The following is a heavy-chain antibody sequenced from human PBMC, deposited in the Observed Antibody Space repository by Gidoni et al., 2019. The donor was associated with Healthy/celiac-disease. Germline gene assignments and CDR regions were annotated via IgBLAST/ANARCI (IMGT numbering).Heavy chain of an antibody. Sequence: EVQLVESGGGLVKPGGSLRLSCAASGFTFSNAWMTWVRQAPGKGLEWVGRIKSKTDGGTTDYAAPVKGRFTISRDDSKNTLYLQMNSLKTEDTAVYYCTIDLNWNYGIDRYYYYGMDVWGQGTTVTVSS. CDR2: IKSKTDGGTT. V-gene: IGHV3-15*01. CDR3: TIDLNWNYGIDRYYYYGMDV. CDR1: GFTFSNAW. D-gene: IGHD1-7*01. J-gene: IGHJ6*02.